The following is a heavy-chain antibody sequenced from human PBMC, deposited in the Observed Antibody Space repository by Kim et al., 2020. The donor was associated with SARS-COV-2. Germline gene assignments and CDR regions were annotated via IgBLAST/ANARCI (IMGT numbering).Heavy chain of an antibody. V-gene: IGHV1-3*01. CDR2: INAGNGNT. CDR3: ARDPTPYYDFWSGSRGDAFDN. D-gene: IGHD3-3*01. Sequence: ASVKVSCKASGYTFTSYAMHWVRQAPGQRLEWMGWINAGNGNTKYSQKFQGRVTITRDTSSSTAYMELSSLRSEDTAVYYCARDPTPYYDFWSGSRGDAFDNWGQGTMVTVSS. J-gene: IGHJ3*02. CDR1: GYTFTSYA.